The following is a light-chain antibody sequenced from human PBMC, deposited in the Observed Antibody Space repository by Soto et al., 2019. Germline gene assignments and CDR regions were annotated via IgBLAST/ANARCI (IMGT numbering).Light chain of an antibody. CDR2: DNN. CDR3: GTWDDSLSAVV. V-gene: IGLV1-51*01. J-gene: IGLJ2*01. CDR1: SSNTGNNY. Sequence: QSVLTQPPSVSAAPGQKVTISCSGGSSNTGNNYVSWYQQFPGTAPKLLIYDNNKRPSGIPDRFSGSKSGTSATLGITGLQTGDEADYYCGTWDDSLSAVVFGGGTKLTVL.